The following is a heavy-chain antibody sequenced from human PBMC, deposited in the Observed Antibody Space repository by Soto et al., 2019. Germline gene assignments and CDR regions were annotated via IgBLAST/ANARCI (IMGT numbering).Heavy chain of an antibody. D-gene: IGHD3-22*01. CDR3: VGEDPLPPRITIIVVAQGYAFDI. J-gene: IGHJ3*02. Sequence: NPGGSLRLSCAASGFTFSNAWMSWVRQAPGKGLEWVGRIKSKTDGGTTDYAAPVKGRFTISRDDSKNTLYLQMNSLKTEDTAVYYCVGEDPLPPRITIIVVAQGYAFDIWGQGTMVTVSS. V-gene: IGHV3-15*01. CDR2: IKSKTDGGTT. CDR1: GFTFSNAW.